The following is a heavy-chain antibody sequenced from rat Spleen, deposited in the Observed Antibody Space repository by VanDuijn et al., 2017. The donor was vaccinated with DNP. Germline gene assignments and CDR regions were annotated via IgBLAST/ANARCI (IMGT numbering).Heavy chain of an antibody. J-gene: IGHJ2*01. D-gene: IGHD1-7*01. CDR1: GFTFSNYY. CDR2: ISSSGGNT. CDR3: ARYSLILRVWDY. Sequence: EVQLMESGGGLVQPGRSLKLSCAASGFTFSNYYMAWVRQAPTKGLDWVASISSSGGNTYYPDSVKGRFTISRDNAKSTLYLQMNSLRSEDMATYYCARYSLILRVWDYWGQGVMVTVSS. V-gene: IGHV5-25*01.